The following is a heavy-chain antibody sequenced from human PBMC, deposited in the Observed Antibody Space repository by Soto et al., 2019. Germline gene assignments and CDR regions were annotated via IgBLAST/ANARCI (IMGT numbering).Heavy chain of an antibody. CDR1: GFTFSNYA. CDR3: ARDKRDLRFLEWSYYFDY. CDR2: ISYDGSNK. J-gene: IGHJ4*02. V-gene: IGHV3-30-3*01. D-gene: IGHD3-3*01. Sequence: QVQVVESGGGVVQPGRSLRLSCAPSGFTFSNYAMHWVRQAPGKGLEWVAVISYDGSNKYYADSVKGRFTISRDNSKNTLYLQMNSLRAEDTAVYYCARDKRDLRFLEWSYYFDYWGQGTLVTVSS.